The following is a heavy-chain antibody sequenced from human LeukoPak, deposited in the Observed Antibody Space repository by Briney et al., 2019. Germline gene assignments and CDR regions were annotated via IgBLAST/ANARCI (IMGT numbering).Heavy chain of an antibody. J-gene: IGHJ5*02. CDR1: GGSFSGYY. V-gene: IGHV4-34*01. CDR2: INHSGST. Sequence: PSETLSLTCAVYGGSFSGYYWSWIRQPPGKGLEWIGEINHSGSTNYNPSLKSRVTISVDTSKNQFSLKLSSVTAADTAVYYCARGNGFGELDHWGQGTLVTVSS. D-gene: IGHD3-10*01. CDR3: ARGNGFGELDH.